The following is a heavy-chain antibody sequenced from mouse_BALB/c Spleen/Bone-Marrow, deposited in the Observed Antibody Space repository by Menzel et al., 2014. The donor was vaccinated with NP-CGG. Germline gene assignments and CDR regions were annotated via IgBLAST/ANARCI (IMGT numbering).Heavy chain of an antibody. D-gene: IGHD2-4*01. Sequence: EVQGVESGGGLVQPGGSRKLSFAASGFTFSSFGMHWVRQAPEKGLEWVAYISSGSSTIYYADTVKGRFTTSRDNPKNTLFLQMTSLRSEDTAMYYCTRKGALITHYYAMDYWGQGTSVTVSS. CDR3: TRKGALITHYYAMDY. CDR1: GFTFSSFG. V-gene: IGHV5-17*02. J-gene: IGHJ4*01. CDR2: ISSGSSTI.